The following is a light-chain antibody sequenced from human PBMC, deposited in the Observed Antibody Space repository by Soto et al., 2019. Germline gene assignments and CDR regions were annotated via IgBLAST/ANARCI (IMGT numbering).Light chain of an antibody. CDR2: EVS. CDR1: SSDIGGYNY. V-gene: IGLV2-14*01. J-gene: IGLJ3*02. CDR3: SSYTSSSSWV. Sequence: QSVLTQPASVSGSPGQSITISCTGTSSDIGGYNYVSWYQQHPGKAPKLIICEVSNRPPGISNRFSGSKSGNTASLTISGLQAEDEADYHCSSYTSSSSWVFGGGTQLTVL.